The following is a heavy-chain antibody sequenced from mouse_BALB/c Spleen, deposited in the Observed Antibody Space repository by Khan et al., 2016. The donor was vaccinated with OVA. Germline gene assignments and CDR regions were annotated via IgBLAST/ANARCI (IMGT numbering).Heavy chain of an antibody. V-gene: IGHV2-2*02. D-gene: IGHD2-1*01. CDR2: IWSGGST. J-gene: IGHJ4*01. CDR1: GFSLTSYG. Sequence: QVQLKQSGPGLVQPSQSLSITCTVSGFSLTSYGVHWVRQSPGKGLEWLGVIWSGGSTDYNAAFISRLSISKDNSKSQVFFKMNSLQANDTAIYYCARKAIYYGNPGTMDYGGQGTSVTVSS. CDR3: ARKAIYYGNPGTMDY.